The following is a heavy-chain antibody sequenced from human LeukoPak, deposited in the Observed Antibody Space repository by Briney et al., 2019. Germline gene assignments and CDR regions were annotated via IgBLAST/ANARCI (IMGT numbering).Heavy chain of an antibody. Sequence: ASVKVSCKASGYTFTSYYMHWVRQAPGQGLEWMGWISAYNGNTNYAQKLQGRVTMTTDTSTSTAYMELRSLRSDDTAVYYCARDRRGYYDSSGYYFSSEDAFDIWGQGTMVTVSS. J-gene: IGHJ3*02. CDR2: ISAYNGNT. V-gene: IGHV1-18*04. CDR1: GYTFTSYY. CDR3: ARDRRGYYDSSGYYFSSEDAFDI. D-gene: IGHD3-22*01.